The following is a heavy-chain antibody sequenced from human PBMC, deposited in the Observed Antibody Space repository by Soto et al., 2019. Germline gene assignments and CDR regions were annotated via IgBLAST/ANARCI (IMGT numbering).Heavy chain of an antibody. D-gene: IGHD5-18*01. V-gene: IGHV1-8*01. CDR3: ARETDTSIVDY. CDR2: LNPRNGQT. J-gene: IGHJ4*02. CDR1: GYNFSAYY. Sequence: QVQLVQSGAEVKKPGASVKVSCQTSGYNFSAYYFNWVRQAAGQGPEWMGWLNPRNGQTGYVQKFRGRVTITTDTSIATLYLELSRLTSEDTAIYFCARETDTSIVDYWGQGTLVTVSS.